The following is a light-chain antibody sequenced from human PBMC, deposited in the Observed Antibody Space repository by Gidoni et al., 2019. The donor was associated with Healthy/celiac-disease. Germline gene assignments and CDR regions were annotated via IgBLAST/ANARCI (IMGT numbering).Light chain of an antibody. CDR2: EVS. CDR1: SSDVGSYNL. V-gene: IGLV2-23*02. Sequence: QSALTQPASVSGSPGQSITISCTGPSSDVGSYNLVSWYQQHPGKAPKLMIYEVSKRPSGVSNRFSGSKSGNTASLTISWLQAEDEAYYYCCSYAGSSTFRVFGGGTKLTVL. CDR3: CSYAGSSTFRV. J-gene: IGLJ2*01.